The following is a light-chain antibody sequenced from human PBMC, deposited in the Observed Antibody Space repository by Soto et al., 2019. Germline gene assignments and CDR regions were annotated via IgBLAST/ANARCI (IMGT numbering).Light chain of an antibody. Sequence: QSVLTQPASVSGSPGQSITISCTGTSSDIGNYNLVSWYQQHPGKAPKLMIYEGSKRPSGGSNRFSGYKSGKTASLTISGNQAEDEADYYCCSYAGSSTYVVFGGGTKLTVL. J-gene: IGLJ2*01. CDR3: CSYAGSSTYVV. CDR1: SSDIGNYNL. CDR2: EGS. V-gene: IGLV2-23*01.